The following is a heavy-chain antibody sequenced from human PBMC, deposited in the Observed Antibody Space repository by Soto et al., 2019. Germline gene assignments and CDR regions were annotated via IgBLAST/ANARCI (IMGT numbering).Heavy chain of an antibody. CDR2: ISGSGGST. V-gene: IGHV3-23*01. D-gene: IGHD6-13*01. CDR3: AKVSAAGPYNWCSP. J-gene: IGHJ5*02. CDR1: GFTFSSYA. Sequence: SGGSLRLSCAASGFTFSSYAMSWVRQAPGKGLEWVSAISGSGGSTYYADSVKGRFTISRDNSKNTLYLQMNSLRAEDTAVYYCAKVSAAGPYNWCSPSRKLPLGTISS.